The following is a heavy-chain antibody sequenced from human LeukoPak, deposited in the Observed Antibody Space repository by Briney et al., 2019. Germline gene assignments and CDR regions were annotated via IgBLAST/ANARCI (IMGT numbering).Heavy chain of an antibody. V-gene: IGHV3-11*01. J-gene: IGHJ4*02. CDR3: ARGHYGLDY. CDR1: GFTFSDHY. Sequence: GGSLRLSCVGSGFTFSDHYMTWIRQAPGKGLEWVSYISGSGNDIYHADSVEGRFTISRDNAKKSVYLQMSGLSADDTAVYYCARGHYGLDYWGQGTLVTVCS. D-gene: IGHD3-16*01. CDR2: ISGSGNDI.